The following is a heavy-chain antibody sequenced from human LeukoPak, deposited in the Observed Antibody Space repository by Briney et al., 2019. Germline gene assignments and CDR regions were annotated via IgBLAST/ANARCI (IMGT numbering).Heavy chain of an antibody. Sequence: ASVKVSCKASGYTFTGYYIHWVRQAPGQGLEWMGWINPNSDGTDYAQKFQGRVTMTRDTSINPAYMELSRLTSDDTAVYYCAREELGYCSSASCRDWFDPWGQGTLVTVSS. CDR2: INPNSDGT. CDR3: AREELGYCSSASCRDWFDP. J-gene: IGHJ5*02. CDR1: GYTFTGYY. V-gene: IGHV1-2*02. D-gene: IGHD2-2*01.